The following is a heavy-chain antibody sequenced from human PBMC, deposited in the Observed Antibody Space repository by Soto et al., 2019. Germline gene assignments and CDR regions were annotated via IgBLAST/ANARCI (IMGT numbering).Heavy chain of an antibody. CDR3: ARLMGTIFDF. D-gene: IGHD2-8*01. Sequence: GGSLRLSCAASGFTFSDHHMDWVRQAPGKGLEWVGRARNKANSYTTAYAASVKGRFAISRDDSKNSLSLQMNSLKTEDTAVYFCARLMGTIFDFWGDVTMVAVSS. J-gene: IGHJ4*01. CDR2: ARNKANSYTT. V-gene: IGHV3-72*01. CDR1: GFTFSDHH.